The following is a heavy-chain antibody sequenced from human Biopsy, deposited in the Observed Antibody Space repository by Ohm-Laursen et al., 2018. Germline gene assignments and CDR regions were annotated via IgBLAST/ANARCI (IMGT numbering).Heavy chain of an antibody. CDR1: GFTFDGFS. J-gene: IGHJ4*02. CDR3: AKDLRNNNWGVEN. Sequence: SLRLSCAASGFTFDGFSMNWVRQAPGKGLEWVSSISASGNHIYYTDSVKGRFTVSRDNGRNSLYLQMNNLRAEDTAVFYCAKDLRNNNWGVENWGQGTLVTVSS. D-gene: IGHD7-27*01. CDR2: ISASGNHI. V-gene: IGHV3-21*01.